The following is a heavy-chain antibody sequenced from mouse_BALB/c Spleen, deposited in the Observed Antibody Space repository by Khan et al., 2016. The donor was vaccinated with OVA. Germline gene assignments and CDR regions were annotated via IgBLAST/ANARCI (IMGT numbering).Heavy chain of an antibody. CDR3: ARSIRAN. Sequence: EVQLQESGPGLVKPSQSLSLTCTVTGYSITSDYAWNWIRQFPGNKLEWMGYISYSGSTSYNPSLKSRISITRDTSKNQFFLQLNSVTTEDTTTYYCARSIRANWGQGTTLTVSS. J-gene: IGHJ2*01. D-gene: IGHD3-3*01. V-gene: IGHV3-2*02. CDR2: ISYSGST. CDR1: GYSITSDYA.